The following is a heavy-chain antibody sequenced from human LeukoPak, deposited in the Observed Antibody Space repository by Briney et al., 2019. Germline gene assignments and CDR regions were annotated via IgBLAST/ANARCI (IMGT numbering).Heavy chain of an antibody. Sequence: ASVKVSCGASGYTFTGYYMHWVRQAPGQGLEWMGWINPNSGGTNYAQKFQGRVTMTRDTSISTAYMELSRLRSDDTAVYYCARGTTTVTTNAFDIWGQGTMVTVSS. J-gene: IGHJ3*02. CDR3: ARGTTTVTTNAFDI. CDR1: GYTFTGYY. CDR2: INPNSGGT. V-gene: IGHV1-2*02. D-gene: IGHD4-17*01.